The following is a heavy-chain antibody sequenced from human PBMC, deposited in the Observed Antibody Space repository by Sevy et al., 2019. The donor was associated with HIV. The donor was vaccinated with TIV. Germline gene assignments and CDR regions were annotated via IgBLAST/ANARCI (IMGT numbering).Heavy chain of an antibody. J-gene: IGHJ4*02. V-gene: IGHV1-2*02. CDR1: GFSFTAYF. CDR3: ARDRFIFGSGPPDS. Sequence: ASVKVSCEASGFSFTAYFIHWVRQAPGQGLEWMGWINPNSGGTNYAQKFQGSVTMTSAASISAAYMELTSLTSDDTAVYYCARDRFIFGSGPPDSWGQGTLVTVSS. CDR2: INPNSGGT. D-gene: IGHD6-19*01.